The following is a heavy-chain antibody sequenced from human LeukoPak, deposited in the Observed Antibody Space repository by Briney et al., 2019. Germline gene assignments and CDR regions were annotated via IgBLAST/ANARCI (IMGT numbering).Heavy chain of an antibody. CDR3: AKDPHEHYDFWSGPYYFDY. Sequence: PGGSLRLSCAASGFTFSSLWMSWARQAPGKGLEWVAFIRYDGSNKYYADSVKGRFTISRDNSKNTLYLQMNSLRAEDTAVYYCAKDPHEHYDFWSGPYYFDYWGQGTLVTVSS. J-gene: IGHJ4*02. CDR2: IRYDGSNK. D-gene: IGHD3-3*01. CDR1: GFTFSSLW. V-gene: IGHV3-30*02.